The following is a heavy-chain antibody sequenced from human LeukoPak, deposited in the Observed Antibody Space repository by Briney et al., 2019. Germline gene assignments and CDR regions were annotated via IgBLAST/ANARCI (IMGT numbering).Heavy chain of an antibody. V-gene: IGHV3-7*01. CDR1: GFTFNRYW. CDR2: IKEDGSEK. CDR3: ARESVAVPSAFDI. J-gene: IGHJ3*02. D-gene: IGHD6-19*01. Sequence: PGGSLRLSCAASGFTFNRYWMSWVRQAPGKWLEWVANIKEDGSEKYYAGSLKGRFTISRDNAKNSLYLQMNSLRAEDTSVYYCARESVAVPSAFDIWGQGTMVPVSS.